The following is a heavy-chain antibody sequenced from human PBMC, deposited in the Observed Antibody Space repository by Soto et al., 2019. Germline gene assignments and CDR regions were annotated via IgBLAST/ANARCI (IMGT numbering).Heavy chain of an antibody. D-gene: IGHD3-10*01. J-gene: IGHJ4*02. CDR3: ARGDSPYGSGSYYKASPFDY. CDR2: TIPIFGTA. Sequence: QVQLVQSGPGLRRPGSWVKFSCKASGGTFSSYAFGWVGQAPGQGLDWMEGTIPIFGTANYAQKFQGRVTITADESTSTAYMELSSLRSADTAVYYCARGDSPYGSGSYYKASPFDYWGQGTLVTVSS. V-gene: IGHV1-69*01. CDR1: GGTFSSYA.